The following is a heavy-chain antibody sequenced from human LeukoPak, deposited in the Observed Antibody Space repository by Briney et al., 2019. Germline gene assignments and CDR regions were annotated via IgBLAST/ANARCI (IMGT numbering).Heavy chain of an antibody. D-gene: IGHD6-13*01. CDR3: ARPTGIAAAGFYYFDY. CDR2: IYYSGST. CDR1: GGSISSSSYY. J-gene: IGHJ4*02. V-gene: IGHV4-39*01. Sequence: SETLSLTCTVSGGSISSSSYYWGWIRQPPGKGLEWIGSIYYSGSTYYNPSLKSRVTISVDTSKNQFSLKLSSVTAADTAVYYCARPTGIAAAGFYYFDYWGQGTLVTVSS.